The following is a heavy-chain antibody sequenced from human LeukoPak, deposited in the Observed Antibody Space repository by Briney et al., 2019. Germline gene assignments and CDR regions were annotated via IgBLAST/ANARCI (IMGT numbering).Heavy chain of an antibody. CDR1: GGSISSSSYY. V-gene: IGHV4-39*01. Sequence: PSKTLSLTCTVSGGSISSSSYYWGWIRQPPGKGLEWIGSIYYSGSTYYNPSLKSRVTISVDTSKNQFSLKLSSVTAADTAVYYCARQIGVVITPYYYYYMDVWGKGTTVTVSS. CDR3: ARQIGVVITPYYYYYMDV. CDR2: IYYSGST. D-gene: IGHD3-3*01. J-gene: IGHJ6*03.